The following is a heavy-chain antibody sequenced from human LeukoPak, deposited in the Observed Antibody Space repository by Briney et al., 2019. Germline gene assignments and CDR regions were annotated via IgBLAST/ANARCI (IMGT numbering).Heavy chain of an antibody. D-gene: IGHD6-13*01. CDR3: VLVTGSSWTFDY. CDR2: IYIRGST. J-gene: IGHJ4*02. Sequence: PSETLSLTCTVSGGSISSGSDYWSWLRQPAGKGLEWIGRIYIRGSTNYNPSLKSRVTISVDTSKNQFSLKLTSVTAADTAVYYCVLVTGSSWTFDYWGQGTLVTVSS. V-gene: IGHV4-61*02. CDR1: GGSISSGSDY.